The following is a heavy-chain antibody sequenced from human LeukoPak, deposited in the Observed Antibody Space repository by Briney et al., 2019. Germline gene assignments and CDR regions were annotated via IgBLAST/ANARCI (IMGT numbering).Heavy chain of an antibody. Sequence: SQTLSLTCAISGDSVSSNSAAWNWIRQSPSRGLEWLGRTYYRSKWYNDYAVSVKSRITINPDTSKNQFSLQLNSVTPEDTAVYYCAREVAYIVVVVAATTNWFDPWGQGTLVTVSS. J-gene: IGHJ5*02. CDR1: GDSVSSNSAA. CDR3: AREVAYIVVVVAATTNWFDP. V-gene: IGHV6-1*01. D-gene: IGHD2-15*01. CDR2: TYYRSKWYN.